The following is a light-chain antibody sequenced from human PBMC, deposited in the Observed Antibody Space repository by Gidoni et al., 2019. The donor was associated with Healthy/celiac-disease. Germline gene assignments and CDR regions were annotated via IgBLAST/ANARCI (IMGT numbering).Light chain of an antibody. Sequence: DIQLNQSPSSLSASVGDRVTITCRASQSISSYLNWYQLKPGKAPKLLIYAASSLQSGVPSRFSGSGSGTDFTLTISSLQPEDFATYYCQQSYSTPWTFGQGTKVEIK. CDR3: QQSYSTPWT. CDR1: QSISSY. J-gene: IGKJ1*01. V-gene: IGKV1-39*01. CDR2: AAS.